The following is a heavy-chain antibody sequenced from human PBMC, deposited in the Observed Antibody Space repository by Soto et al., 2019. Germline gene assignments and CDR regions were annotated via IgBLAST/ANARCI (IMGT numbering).Heavy chain of an antibody. CDR2: ISAYNGNT. V-gene: IGHV1-18*01. J-gene: IGHJ5*02. Sequence: ASVKVSCKASGYTFTSYGISWVRQAPGQGLEWKGWISAYNGNTNYAQKLQGRVTMTTDTSTSTAYMELRSLRSDDTAVYYCARDGVLRFLEWLSTKNWFDPWGQGTLVTVSS. CDR3: ARDGVLRFLEWLSTKNWFDP. D-gene: IGHD3-3*01. CDR1: GYTFTSYG.